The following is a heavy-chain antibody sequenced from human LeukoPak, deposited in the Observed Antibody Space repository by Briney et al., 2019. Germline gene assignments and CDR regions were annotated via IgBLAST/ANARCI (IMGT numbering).Heavy chain of an antibody. V-gene: IGHV3-23*01. CDR3: AKDYEDWNYARWNTFDI. CDR2: ISGSGGST. CDR1: GFTFSSYA. Sequence: GSLRLSCAASGFTFSSYAMSWVRQAPGKGLEWVSAISGSGGSTYYADSVKGRFTISRDNSKNTLYLQMNSLRAEDTAVYYCAKDYEDWNYARWNTFDIWGQGTMVTVSS. D-gene: IGHD1-7*01. J-gene: IGHJ3*02.